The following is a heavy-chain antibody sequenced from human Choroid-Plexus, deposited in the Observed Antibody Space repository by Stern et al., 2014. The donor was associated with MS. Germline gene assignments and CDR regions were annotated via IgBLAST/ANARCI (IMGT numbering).Heavy chain of an antibody. D-gene: IGHD2/OR15-2a*01. V-gene: IGHV3-30*18. CDR3: AKERQYLTDFFDH. CDR1: GFTFGSCA. CDR2: VSYDGSNK. J-gene: IGHJ5*02. Sequence: QMQLVQSGGGVVQPGRPLRLSCVASGFTFGSCAMHWVRQAPGKGLEWVAGVSYDGSNKYYADSVKGRFTISRDNSQNTLYMQMSRLRPEDTAVYFWAKERQYLTDFFDHWGQGSLVTVSS.